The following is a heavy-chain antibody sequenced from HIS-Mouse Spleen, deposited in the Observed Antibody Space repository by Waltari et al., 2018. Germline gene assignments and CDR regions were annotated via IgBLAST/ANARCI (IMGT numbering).Heavy chain of an antibody. CDR1: GFTFSICD. CDR3: ARVGANDAFDI. CDR2: IGTAGDT. V-gene: IGHV3-13*01. J-gene: IGHJ3*02. Sequence: EVQLVESGGGLVQPGGSLRLSCAASGFTFSICDMHWGRQATGNVLEWVSAIGTAGDTYYPGSVKGRFTISRENAKNSLYLQMNSLRAGDTAVYYCARVGANDAFDIWGQGTMVTVSS. D-gene: IGHD1-26*01.